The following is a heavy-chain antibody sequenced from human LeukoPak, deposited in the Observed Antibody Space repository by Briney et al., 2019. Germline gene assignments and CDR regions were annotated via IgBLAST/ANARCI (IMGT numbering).Heavy chain of an antibody. J-gene: IGHJ4*02. CDR1: GFTFSTYA. CDR3: AKDPPILRWSFDY. Sequence: GGSLRLSCAASGFTFSTYAMSWVRRTPGKGLEWVSAITGGGTTYYADSVKGRFTISGDNSKNTLYLQMNSLRAEDTAVYYCAKDPPILRWSFDYWGQGTLVTVSS. V-gene: IGHV3-23*01. D-gene: IGHD4-23*01. CDR2: ITGGGTT.